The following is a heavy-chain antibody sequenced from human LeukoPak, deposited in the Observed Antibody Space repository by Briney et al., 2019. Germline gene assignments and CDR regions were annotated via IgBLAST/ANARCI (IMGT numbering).Heavy chain of an antibody. Sequence: SETLSLTCTVSGGSISSGGYYWSWIRQHPGKGLEWIGYIYYSGSTYYNPSLKSRVTISVDTSKNQFSLKLSSVTAADTAVCYCSGTMVRGVIISFDYWGQGTLVTVSS. D-gene: IGHD3-10*01. V-gene: IGHV4-31*03. CDR3: SGTMVRGVIISFDY. CDR1: GGSISSGGYY. CDR2: IYYSGST. J-gene: IGHJ4*02.